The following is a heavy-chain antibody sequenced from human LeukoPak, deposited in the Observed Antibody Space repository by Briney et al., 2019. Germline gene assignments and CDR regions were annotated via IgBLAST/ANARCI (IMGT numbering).Heavy chain of an antibody. Sequence: GGSLRLSCAASGFTFSDYYMSWIRQAPGQGLEWVSYISSSGSTINYAESVKGRFTISRDNAKNSLYLQMNSLRAEDTAVYYCAKDQGGVLRFLEWPQYFDYWGQGTLVTVSS. V-gene: IGHV3-11*01. CDR3: AKDQGGVLRFLEWPQYFDY. J-gene: IGHJ4*02. CDR2: ISSSGSTI. D-gene: IGHD3-3*01. CDR1: GFTFSDYY.